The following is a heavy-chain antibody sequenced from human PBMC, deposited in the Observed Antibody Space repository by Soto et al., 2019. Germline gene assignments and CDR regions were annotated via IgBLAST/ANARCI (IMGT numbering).Heavy chain of an antibody. J-gene: IGHJ6*03. CDR3: ASNYDFWSGYSTYMDV. CDR1: GGSISSSSYY. Sequence: QLQLQESGPGLVKPSETLSLTCTVSGGSISSSSYYWGWIRQPPGKGLEWIGSIYYSGSTYYNPSLKSRVTISVDTSKNQFSLKLSSVTAADTAVYYCASNYDFWSGYSTYMDVWGKGTTVTVSS. V-gene: IGHV4-39*01. D-gene: IGHD3-3*01. CDR2: IYYSGST.